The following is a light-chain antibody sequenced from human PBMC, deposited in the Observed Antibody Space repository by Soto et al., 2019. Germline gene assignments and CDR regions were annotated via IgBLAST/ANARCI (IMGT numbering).Light chain of an antibody. J-gene: IGKJ4*02. Sequence: DTQMTQSPSSLSASVGDRVTITCRASQGISNYLAWYQQKPGKVPKLLIYAASTLQSGVPSRFSGSGSGTDFTPTISSLQPEDVATYYCQKCGIAPFTVGGGTKVELK. V-gene: IGKV1-27*01. CDR1: QGISNY. CDR2: AAS. CDR3: QKCGIAPFT.